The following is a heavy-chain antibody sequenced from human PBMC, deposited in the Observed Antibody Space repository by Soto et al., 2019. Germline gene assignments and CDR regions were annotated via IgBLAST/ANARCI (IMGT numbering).Heavy chain of an antibody. CDR3: ARRYGGNFDY. CDR2: IYYSGTT. J-gene: IGHJ4*02. D-gene: IGHD1-26*01. V-gene: IGHV4-30-4*02. Sequence: PSEIIILTYTIFAGSMRTDESYWSWIRQPPGEGLEWIGNIYYSGTTYNNPSLKSRVTISVDTSNNQFSLKLTSVTAADTAVYYCARRYGGNFDYWGRGTLVT. CDR1: AGSMRTDESY.